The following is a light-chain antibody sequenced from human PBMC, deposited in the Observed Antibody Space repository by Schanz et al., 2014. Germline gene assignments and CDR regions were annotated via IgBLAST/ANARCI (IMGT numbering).Light chain of an antibody. CDR1: SSDVGSYYL. CDR2: EGS. Sequence: QSALTQPASVSGSPGQSITISCTGTSSDVGSYYLVSWYQQHPGKAPKLMIYEGSKRPSGVSNRFSASKSGYTASLVISGLQGEDEADYYCCSYAATYTSSYVFGTGTKLTVL. J-gene: IGLJ1*01. V-gene: IGLV2-23*01. CDR3: CSYAATYTSSYV.